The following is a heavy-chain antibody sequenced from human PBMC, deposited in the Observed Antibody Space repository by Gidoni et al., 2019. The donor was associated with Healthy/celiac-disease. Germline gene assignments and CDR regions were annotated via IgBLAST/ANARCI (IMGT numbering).Heavy chain of an antibody. Sequence: QVQLQESGPGLVKPSQTLSLTCTVSGGSISSGGYYWSWIRQHPGKGLEWIGYIYYSGSTFYNPSLKSRVTISVDTSKNQFSLKLSSVTAADTAVYYCASGKMATIEIDYWGQGTLVTVSS. CDR3: ASGKMATIEIDY. CDR2: IYYSGST. D-gene: IGHD5-12*01. V-gene: IGHV4-31*03. J-gene: IGHJ4*02. CDR1: GGSISSGGYY.